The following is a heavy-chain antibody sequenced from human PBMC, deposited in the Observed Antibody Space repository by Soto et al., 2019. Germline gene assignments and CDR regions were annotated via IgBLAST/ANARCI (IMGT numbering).Heavy chain of an antibody. V-gene: IGHV1-18*01. Sequence: ASVKVSCKASGYTFTSYGISWVRQAPGQGLEWMGWISAYNGNTNYAQKLQGRVTMTTDTSTSTAYMGLRSLRSDDTAVYYCARALTTVTTGLLGYWGQGTLVTVSS. D-gene: IGHD4-17*01. CDR1: GYTFTSYG. CDR3: ARALTTVTTGLLGY. J-gene: IGHJ4*02. CDR2: ISAYNGNT.